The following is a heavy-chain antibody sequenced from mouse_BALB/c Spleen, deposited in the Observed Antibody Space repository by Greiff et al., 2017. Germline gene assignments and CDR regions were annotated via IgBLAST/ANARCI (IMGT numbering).Heavy chain of an antibody. J-gene: IGHJ3*01. Sequence: EVQVVESGGGLVQPGGSLKLSCAASGFTFSSYTMSWVRQTPEKRLEWVAYISNGGGSTYYPDTVKGRFTISRDNAKNTLYLQMSSLKSEDTAMYYCARITDGAWFAYWGQGTLVTVSA. D-gene: IGHD2-3*01. CDR2: ISNGGGST. CDR1: GFTFSSYT. CDR3: ARITDGAWFAY. V-gene: IGHV5-12-2*01.